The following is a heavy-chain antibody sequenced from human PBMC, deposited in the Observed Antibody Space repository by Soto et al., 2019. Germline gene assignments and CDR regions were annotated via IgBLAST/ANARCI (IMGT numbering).Heavy chain of an antibody. CDR2: IYPGDSDT. Sequence: GESLKISCKGSGYRFTNYWIGWVRQMPGKGLEWMGIIYPGDSDTRYSPSFQGQVTISVDKSINTAYLQWSSLKASDTAMYYCTRQVWNAAGYWGQGTLVTVSS. J-gene: IGHJ4*02. CDR3: TRQVWNAAGY. CDR1: GYRFTNYW. D-gene: IGHD1-1*01. V-gene: IGHV5-51*01.